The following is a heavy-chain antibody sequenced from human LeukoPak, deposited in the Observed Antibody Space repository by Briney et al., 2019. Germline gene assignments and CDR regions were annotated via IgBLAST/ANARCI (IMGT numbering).Heavy chain of an antibody. D-gene: IGHD2-2*01. CDR1: GGTFSSYA. J-gene: IGHJ6*02. CDR3: ARGSCSSTSCYLSYYYYGMDV. Sequence: SVKVSCKASGGTFSSYAISWVRQAPGQGLEWMGGIIPIFGTANYAQKFQGRVTITADESTSTAYMELSSLRSGDTAVYYCARGSCSSTSCYLSYYYYGMDVWGQGTTVTVSS. CDR2: IIPIFGTA. V-gene: IGHV1-69*13.